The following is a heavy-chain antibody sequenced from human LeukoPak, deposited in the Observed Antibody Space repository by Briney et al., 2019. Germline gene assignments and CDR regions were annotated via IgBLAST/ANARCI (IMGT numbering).Heavy chain of an antibody. CDR2: IKQDGSEK. V-gene: IGHV3-7*01. CDR3: ARDGGATSLYYGMDV. J-gene: IGHJ6*02. D-gene: IGHD1-26*01. Sequence: GGSLRLSCAASGFTFSSYWMSWVRQAPGKGLEWVANIKQDGSEKYYADSVKGRFTISRDNAKNSLYLQMNSLRAEDTAVYYCARDGGATSLYYGMDVWGQGTTVTVSS. CDR1: GFTFSSYW.